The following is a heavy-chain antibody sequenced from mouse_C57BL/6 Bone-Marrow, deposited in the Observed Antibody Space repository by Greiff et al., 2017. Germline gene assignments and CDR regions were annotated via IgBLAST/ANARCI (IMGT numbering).Heavy chain of an antibody. CDR3: ARDHDYDGDYYAMDY. CDR1: GFTFSSYA. V-gene: IGHV5-4*01. J-gene: IGHJ4*01. D-gene: IGHD2-4*01. CDR2: ISDGGSYT. Sequence: EVKVEESGGGLVKPGGSLKLSCAASGFTFSSYAMSWVRQTPEKRLEWVATISDGGSYTYYPDNVKGRFTISRDNAKNNLYLQMSHLKSEDTAMYYCARDHDYDGDYYAMDYWGQGTSVTVSS.